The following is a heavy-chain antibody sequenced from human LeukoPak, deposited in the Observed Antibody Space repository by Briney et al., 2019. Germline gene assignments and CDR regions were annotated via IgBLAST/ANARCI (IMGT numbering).Heavy chain of an antibody. Sequence: EGSLRLSCAASGFTFSSSAMSWVRQVPGKGLEWVSGISASGGSTSYADSVRGRFTISRDNSKNTLYVQMNSLRDEDTAVYYCARRGGDSGGYYAAYFDYWGQGTLVTVSS. V-gene: IGHV3-23*01. CDR2: ISASGGST. CDR1: GFTFSSSA. CDR3: ARRGGDSGGYYAAYFDY. D-gene: IGHD1-26*01. J-gene: IGHJ4*02.